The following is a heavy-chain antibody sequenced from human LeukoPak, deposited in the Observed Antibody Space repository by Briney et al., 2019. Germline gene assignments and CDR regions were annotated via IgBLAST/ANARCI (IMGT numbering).Heavy chain of an antibody. CDR2: ISSSSSYI. Sequence: GGSLRLSCAASGFTFSSYSMNWVRQAPGKWLEWVSSISSSSSYIYYADSVKGRFTISRDNAKNSLYLQMNSLRAEDTAVYYCARDPASRGYSGYDMDYWGQGTLVTVSS. D-gene: IGHD5-12*01. CDR3: ARDPASRGYSGYDMDY. CDR1: GFTFSSYS. J-gene: IGHJ4*02. V-gene: IGHV3-21*01.